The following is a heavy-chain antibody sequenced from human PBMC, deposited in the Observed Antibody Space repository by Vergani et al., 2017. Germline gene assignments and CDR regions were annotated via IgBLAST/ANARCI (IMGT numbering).Heavy chain of an antibody. J-gene: IGHJ4*02. D-gene: IGHD3-22*01. CDR2: IHPADSDT. Sequence: EVQLVQSGAEVKKPGESLKISCQISGYSFTNYWIGWVRKMPGKGLEWMGIIHPADSDTRYSPSFQGQVTISVDKSISTAYLQRSSLRASDSAMYYCARLYGRDSSGSKYFDYWGQGTLVTVSS. CDR3: ARLYGRDSSGSKYFDY. V-gene: IGHV5-51*01. CDR1: GYSFTNYW.